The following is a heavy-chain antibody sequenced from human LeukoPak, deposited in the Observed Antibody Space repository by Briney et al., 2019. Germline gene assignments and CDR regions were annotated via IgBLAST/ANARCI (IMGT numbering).Heavy chain of an antibody. D-gene: IGHD3-22*01. J-gene: IGHJ6*02. CDR3: ARGQYYYDSSGYYIDYYYYGMDV. CDR2: MNPNSGNT. Sequence: GASVKVSCKASGYTFTSYGINWVRQATGQGLEWMGWMNPNSGNTGYAQKFQGRVTMTRNNSISTAYMELSSLRSEDTAVYYCARGQYYYDSSGYYIDYYYYGMDVWGQGTTVTVSS. CDR1: GYTFTSYG. V-gene: IGHV1-8*01.